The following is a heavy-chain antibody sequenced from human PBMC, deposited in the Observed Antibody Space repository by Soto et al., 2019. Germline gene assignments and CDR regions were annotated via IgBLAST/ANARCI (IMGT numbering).Heavy chain of an antibody. V-gene: IGHV3-23*01. Sequence: EVQLLESGGGLVQPGGSLRLSCAASGFTFSSYAMSWVRQAPGKGLEWVSAISGSGGSTYYADSVKGRFTISRDNSKNTLYLQMNSLRAEDTVVYYCAKDLLVFKVAGTFDYWGQGTLVTVSS. CDR2: ISGSGGST. CDR1: GFTFSSYA. CDR3: AKDLLVFKVAGTFDY. J-gene: IGHJ4*02. D-gene: IGHD6-19*01.